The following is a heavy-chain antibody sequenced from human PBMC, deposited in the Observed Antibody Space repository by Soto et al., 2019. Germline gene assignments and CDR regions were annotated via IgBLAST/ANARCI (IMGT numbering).Heavy chain of an antibody. V-gene: IGHV3-23*01. CDR3: AKDRFQLLSRYGMDV. Sequence: PGGSLRLSCAASGFTFSSYAMSWVRQAPGKGLEWVSAISGSGGSTYYADSVKGRFTISRDNSKNTLYLQMNSLRAEDTAVYYCAKDRFQLLSRYGMDVWGQGTTVTVSS. D-gene: IGHD2-2*01. J-gene: IGHJ6*02. CDR2: ISGSGGST. CDR1: GFTFSSYA.